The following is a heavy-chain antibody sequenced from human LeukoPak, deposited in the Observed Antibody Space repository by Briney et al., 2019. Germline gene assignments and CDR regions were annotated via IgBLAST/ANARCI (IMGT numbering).Heavy chain of an antibody. Sequence: GGSLRLSCAASGFTFSIYNMNWVRQAPDKGLEWISYISSSTTTIYYADSVKGRFTISRDNAKNSLYLQMNSLGAEDTAVYYCARDRTVTTNPYYFDSWGQGGLVTVSS. CDR3: ARDRTVTTNPYYFDS. D-gene: IGHD4-11*01. J-gene: IGHJ4*02. CDR1: GFTFSIYN. V-gene: IGHV3-48*04. CDR2: ISSSTTTI.